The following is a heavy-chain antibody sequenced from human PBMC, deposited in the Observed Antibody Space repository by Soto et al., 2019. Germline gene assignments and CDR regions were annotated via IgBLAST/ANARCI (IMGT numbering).Heavy chain of an antibody. CDR1: GGPISSGGYS. D-gene: IGHD3-10*01. CDR3: TNSGSYYGMDV. Sequence: ASETLSLTCAVSGGPISSGGYSWSWIRQPPGKGLEWIGYIYHSGSTYYNPSLKSRVTISVDRSKNQFSLKLSSVTAADTAVYYCTNSGSYYGMDVWGQGTTVTVSS. V-gene: IGHV4-30-2*01. J-gene: IGHJ6*02. CDR2: IYHSGST.